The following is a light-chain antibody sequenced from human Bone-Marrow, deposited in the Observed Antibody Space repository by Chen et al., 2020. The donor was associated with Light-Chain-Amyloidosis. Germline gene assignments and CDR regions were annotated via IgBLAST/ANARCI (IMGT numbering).Light chain of an antibody. Sequence: EIELTQSPGTLSLYPGEGANLSCRASQTISSNYLTWYQQKFGQAPGLLIYGSSSRATGIPDRFTGSGSGTDFTLTINRLEPEDFAMYYCQQYGTSPLTFGGGTKVEIK. CDR1: QTISSNY. CDR2: GSS. V-gene: IGKV3-20*01. J-gene: IGKJ4*01. CDR3: QQYGTSPLT.